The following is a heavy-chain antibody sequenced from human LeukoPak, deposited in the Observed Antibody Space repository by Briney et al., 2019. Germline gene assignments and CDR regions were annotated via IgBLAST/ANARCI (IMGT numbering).Heavy chain of an antibody. J-gene: IGHJ2*01. Sequence: SETLSLTCTVSGGSISSSSYYWGWIRQPPGKGLEWIGSIYYSGSTYYNPSLKSRVTISVDTSKNQFSLKLSSVTAADTAVYYCARDEDDSPYWYFDLWGRGTLVTVSS. CDR3: ARDEDDSPYWYFDL. D-gene: IGHD3-22*01. CDR1: GGSISSSSYY. CDR2: IYYSGST. V-gene: IGHV4-39*07.